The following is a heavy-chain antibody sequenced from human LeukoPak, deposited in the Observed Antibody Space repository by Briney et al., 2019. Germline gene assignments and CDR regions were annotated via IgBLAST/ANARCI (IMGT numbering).Heavy chain of an antibody. CDR1: GFTFSDSY. V-gene: IGHV3-11*01. CDR3: ARGGGDWGEGYFDY. J-gene: IGHJ4*02. CDR2: ISDSADTI. D-gene: IGHD3-16*01. Sequence: GGSLRLSCAASGFTFSDSYMSWIRQVPGKGLEWISYISDSADTIYYADSVKGRFTISSDSAKNSLYLQMNSLRAEDTAVYYCARGGGDWGEGYFDYWGQGTLVTVSS.